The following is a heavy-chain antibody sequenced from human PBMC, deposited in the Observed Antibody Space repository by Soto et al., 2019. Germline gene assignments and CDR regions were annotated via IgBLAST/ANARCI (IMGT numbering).Heavy chain of an antibody. CDR2: ISSSSSTI. Sequence: GGSLRLSCAASGFTFISYSMNWVRQAPGKGLEWVSYISSSSSTIYYADSVKGRFTISRDNAKNSLYLQMNSLRDEDTAVYYCARVPTYYDFWSGYYNDYWGQGTLVTVSS. V-gene: IGHV3-48*02. D-gene: IGHD3-3*01. CDR1: GFTFISYS. CDR3: ARVPTYYDFWSGYYNDY. J-gene: IGHJ4*02.